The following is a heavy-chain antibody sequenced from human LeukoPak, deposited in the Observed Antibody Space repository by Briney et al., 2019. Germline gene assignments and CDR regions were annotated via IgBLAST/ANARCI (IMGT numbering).Heavy chain of an antibody. CDR1: GFTFSNAW. J-gene: IGHJ4*02. Sequence: PGGSLRRSCAGSGFTFSNAWMNWVRQAPGKGLEWVGRIKSEPNGGTTDYAAPVKGRFSISRDDSRNTVYLQVNSLETEDTAVYYCSTGGYYFDYWGLGTLVTVSS. V-gene: IGHV3-15*01. CDR3: STGGYYFDY. CDR2: IKSEPNGGTT.